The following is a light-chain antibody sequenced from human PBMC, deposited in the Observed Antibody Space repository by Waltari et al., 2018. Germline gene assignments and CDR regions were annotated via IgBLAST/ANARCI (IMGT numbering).Light chain of an antibody. Sequence: EVVMTQSPRSLPVTLGQPASISCRSSQSLVHSDGNTSLNWFHQRPGQFPRRLIYKVSHRDSGVTDRFSGSEAGTDVTRRISRVEAEDVGVDFCMQGTHWPLYTFGQGTKLEIK. J-gene: IGKJ2*01. CDR3: MQGTHWPLYT. CDR1: QSLVHSDGNTS. V-gene: IGKV2-30*02. CDR2: KVS.